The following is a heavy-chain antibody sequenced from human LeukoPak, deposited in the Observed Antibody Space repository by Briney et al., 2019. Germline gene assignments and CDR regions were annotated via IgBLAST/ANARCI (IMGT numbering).Heavy chain of an antibody. Sequence: PSETLSLTCTVSGGSMNSYYWTWIRQPPGKGLEWIGYIYNSGSTNYNPSLKSRVTISVDTSENQFSLKLYSVAAADTAIYYCARRRASGFGELLDYWGQGILVTVSS. V-gene: IGHV4-59*08. CDR1: GGSMNSYY. CDR3: ARRRASGFGELLDY. J-gene: IGHJ4*02. CDR2: IYNSGST. D-gene: IGHD3-10*01.